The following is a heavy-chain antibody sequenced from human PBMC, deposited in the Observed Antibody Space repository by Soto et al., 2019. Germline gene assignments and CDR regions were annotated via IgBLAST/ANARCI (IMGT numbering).Heavy chain of an antibody. V-gene: IGHV3-21*01. Sequence: EVQLVESGGGLVKPGGSLRLSCAASGFTFSSYSMNWVRQAPGKGLEWVSSISSSNSYIYYADSVKGRFTISRDNAKNSLYLQMNSLRAEDTAVYYCARDGDCSSTSCPPVYNWFDPWGQGTLVTVSS. CDR2: ISSSNSYI. CDR3: ARDGDCSSTSCPPVYNWFDP. J-gene: IGHJ5*02. CDR1: GFTFSSYS. D-gene: IGHD2-2*01.